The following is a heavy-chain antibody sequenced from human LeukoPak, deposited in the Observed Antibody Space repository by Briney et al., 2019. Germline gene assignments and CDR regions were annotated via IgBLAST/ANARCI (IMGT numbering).Heavy chain of an antibody. Sequence: SETLSLTCAVSGGSISSGGYSWSWIRQPPGKGLEWIGYIYHSGSTYYNPSLKSRVTISVDRSKNQFSLKLSSVTAADTAVYYCAREGCYDSSGYRMVGAFDIWGQGTMVTVSS. D-gene: IGHD3-22*01. J-gene: IGHJ3*02. CDR1: GGSISSGGYS. CDR2: IYHSGST. V-gene: IGHV4-30-2*01. CDR3: AREGCYDSSGYRMVGAFDI.